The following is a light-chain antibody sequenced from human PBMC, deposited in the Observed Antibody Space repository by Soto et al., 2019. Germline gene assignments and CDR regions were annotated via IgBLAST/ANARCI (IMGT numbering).Light chain of an antibody. J-gene: IGKJ3*01. Sequence: DIQMTQSPSSLSASVGDRVTITCRASQSISSYLNWYQQKPGKAPKLLIYAASSLQSGVPSRFSGSGSGTDFTLTISSLQPEDFPTYYCQQSYSTPQTFGPGTKVDIK. CDR3: QQSYSTPQT. V-gene: IGKV1-39*01. CDR1: QSISSY. CDR2: AAS.